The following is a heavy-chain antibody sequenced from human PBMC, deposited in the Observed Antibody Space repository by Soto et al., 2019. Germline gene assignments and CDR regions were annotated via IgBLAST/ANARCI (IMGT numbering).Heavy chain of an antibody. CDR1: GGSISSGDYY. D-gene: IGHD4-17*01. V-gene: IGHV4-30-4*01. J-gene: IGHJ4*02. Sequence: QVQLQESGPGLVKPSQTLSLTCTVSGGSISSGDYYWSWSRQPPGKGLEWIGYIYYSGSTYYNPSLMRRVTISVDTSKNQFSLKLSSVTAADTAVYYCARVWTTVTARLFDYWGQGTLVTVSS. CDR2: IYYSGST. CDR3: ARVWTTVTARLFDY.